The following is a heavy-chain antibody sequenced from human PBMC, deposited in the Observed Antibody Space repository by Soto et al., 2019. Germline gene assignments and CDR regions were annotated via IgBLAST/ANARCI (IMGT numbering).Heavy chain of an antibody. CDR2: MSYDGGNK. V-gene: IGHV3-30*05. J-gene: IGHJ5*02. CDR3: ARDSSSAPFDP. CDR1: GFIFSNNG. D-gene: IGHD6-6*01. Sequence: PGGSLRLSCVGSGFIFSNNGMHWVRQTPGEGLEWVAFMSYDGGNKYYADSVKGRFTISRDNSKNTLYLQMNSLRAEDTAVYYCARDSSSAPFDPWGQGTLVTVSS.